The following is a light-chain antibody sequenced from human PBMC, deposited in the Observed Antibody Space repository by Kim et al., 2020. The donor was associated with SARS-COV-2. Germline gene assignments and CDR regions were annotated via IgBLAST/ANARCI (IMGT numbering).Light chain of an antibody. CDR1: ALQKKF. CDR2: KDT. J-gene: IGLJ3*02. V-gene: IGLV3-25*03. CDR3: QSADSSDTFWV. Sequence: PGRQARFTCSGDALQKKFVYWFQQKPCQAPVLVISKDTERPSGIPERFSGSTSGTTVTLTISGVQAEDEADYYCQSADSSDTFWVFGGGTQLTVL.